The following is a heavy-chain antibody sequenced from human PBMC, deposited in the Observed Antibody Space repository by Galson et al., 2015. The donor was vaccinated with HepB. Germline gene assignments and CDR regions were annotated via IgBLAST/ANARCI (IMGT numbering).Heavy chain of an antibody. V-gene: IGHV3-33*03. J-gene: IGHJ4*02. Sequence: SLRLSCAVSGFSFSSFGMHWVRQSPGKGLEWVGVIWFDGSKGYYADSVKGRFTISRDNSKNTLYLEMNNLTVEDTAVYFCASSGGEEPNYWGQGTLVTVSS. D-gene: IGHD3-10*01. CDR3: ASSGGEEPNY. CDR2: IWFDGSKG. CDR1: GFSFSSFG.